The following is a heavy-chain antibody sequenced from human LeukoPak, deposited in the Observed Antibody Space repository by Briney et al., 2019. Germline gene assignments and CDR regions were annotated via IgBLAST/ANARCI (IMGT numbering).Heavy chain of an antibody. J-gene: IGHJ4*02. V-gene: IGHV4-59*08. D-gene: IGHD5-18*01. CDR2: IYYSGST. CDR3: ARHDTAMVSVDY. CDR1: GGSFSGYY. Sequence: PSETLSLTCAVYGGSFSGYYWSWIRQPPGKGLEWIGHIYYSGSTNYNPSLKSRVTISVDTSKNQFSLKLSSVTAADTAVYYCARHDTAMVSVDYWGQGTLVTVSS.